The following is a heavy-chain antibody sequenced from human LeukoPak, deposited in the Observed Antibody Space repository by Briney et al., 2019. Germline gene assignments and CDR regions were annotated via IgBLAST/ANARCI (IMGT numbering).Heavy chain of an antibody. Sequence: GGPLRLSCVASGFTFSSYAMSWVRQAPGKGLEWVSAISGSGGSTYYADSVKGRFTISRDNSKNTLYLQMNSLRAEDTAVYYCAKDRGRIAVAGSDYWGQGTLVTVSS. J-gene: IGHJ4*02. CDR2: ISGSGGST. V-gene: IGHV3-23*01. CDR3: AKDRGRIAVAGSDY. D-gene: IGHD6-19*01. CDR1: GFTFSSYA.